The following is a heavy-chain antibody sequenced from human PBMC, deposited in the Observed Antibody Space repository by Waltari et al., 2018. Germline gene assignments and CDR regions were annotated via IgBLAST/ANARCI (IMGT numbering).Heavy chain of an antibody. CDR3: ARDEGIAAYYFDY. J-gene: IGHJ4*02. Sequence: QVQLVQSGAEVKKPGASVKVSCQASGYTFTGYYMHWVRQAPGQGLEWMGRINPNSGGTNYAQKFQGRVTMTRDTSISTAYMELSRLRSDDTAVYYCARDEGIAAYYFDYWGQGTLVTVSS. CDR1: GYTFTGYY. D-gene: IGHD6-25*01. V-gene: IGHV1-2*06. CDR2: INPNSGGT.